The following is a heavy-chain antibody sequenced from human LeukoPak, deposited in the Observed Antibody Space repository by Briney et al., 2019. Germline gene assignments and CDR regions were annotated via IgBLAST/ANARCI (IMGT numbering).Heavy chain of an antibody. CDR1: GGSISSGGYY. V-gene: IGHV4-31*03. CDR3: ARAPMVRGVITGYYFDY. J-gene: IGHJ4*02. Sequence: SQTLSLTCTVSGGSISSGGYYWSWIRQHPGKGLEWIGHIYYSGSTYYNSSLKSRVTISVDTSKNQFSLKLSSVTAADTAVYYCARAPMVRGVITGYYFDYWGQGTLVTVSS. D-gene: IGHD3-10*01. CDR2: IYYSGST.